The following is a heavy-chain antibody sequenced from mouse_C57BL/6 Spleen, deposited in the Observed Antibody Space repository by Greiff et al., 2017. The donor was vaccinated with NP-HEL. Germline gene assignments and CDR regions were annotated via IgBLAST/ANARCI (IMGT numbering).Heavy chain of an antibody. CDR1: GSTFTSYW. Sequence: QVQLQQPGAELVKPGASVKLSCKASGSTFTSYWMQWVKQRPGQGLEWIGEIDPSDSFSHYNQKFKGKATLTVDTSSSTAYMQLSSLTSEDSAVCYCARPSGYAMDYWGQGASVTVSS. J-gene: IGHJ4*01. V-gene: IGHV1-50*01. CDR3: ARPSGYAMDY. D-gene: IGHD6-1*01. CDR2: IDPSDSFS.